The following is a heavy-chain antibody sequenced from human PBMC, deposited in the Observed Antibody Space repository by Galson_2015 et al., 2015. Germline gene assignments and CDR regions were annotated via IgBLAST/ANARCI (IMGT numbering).Heavy chain of an antibody. CDR1: GYTFTDYY. J-gene: IGHJ6*02. V-gene: IGHV1-69-2*01. D-gene: IGHD4-23*01. Sequence: VKVSCKVSGYTFTDYYMHWVQQAPGKGLEWMGLVDPEDGETIYAEKFQGRVSITADTSTDTAYMELSSLRSEDTAVYYCATDRSVLRTTVVTLSGYYYGMDVWGQGTTVTVSS. CDR2: VDPEDGET. CDR3: ATDRSVLRTTVVTLSGYYYGMDV.